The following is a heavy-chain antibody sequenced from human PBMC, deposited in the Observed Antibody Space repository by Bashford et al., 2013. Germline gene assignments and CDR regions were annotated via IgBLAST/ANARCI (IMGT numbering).Heavy chain of an antibody. V-gene: IGHV1-3*01. D-gene: IGHD1-26*01. Sequence: WVRQAPGQRLEWMGCINAGNGNTKYSQKFQDRITITRDTSASTADMELSSLRSEDTAVYYCAKEVDRGSQRAFDIWGQGTMVTVSS. CDR3: AKEVDRGSQRAFDI. CDR2: INAGNGNT. J-gene: IGHJ3*02.